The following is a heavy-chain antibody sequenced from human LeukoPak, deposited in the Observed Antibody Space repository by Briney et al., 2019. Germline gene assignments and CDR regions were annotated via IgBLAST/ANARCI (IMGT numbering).Heavy chain of an antibody. CDR1: GGSISSYY. J-gene: IGHJ4*02. CDR2: IYYSGST. Sequence: SETLSLTCTVSGGSISSYYWSWIRQPPGKGLEWIGYIYYSGSTNYNPSLKRRVTISVDTSKNQFSLKLSSVTAADTAVYYCARDGGGKFDYWGQGTLVTVSS. D-gene: IGHD4-23*01. CDR3: ARDGGGKFDY. V-gene: IGHV4-59*01.